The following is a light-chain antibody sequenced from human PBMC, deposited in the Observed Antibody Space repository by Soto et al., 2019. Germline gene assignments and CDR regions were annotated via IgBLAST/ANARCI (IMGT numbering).Light chain of an antibody. J-gene: IGKJ1*01. CDR3: QQYRSSPST. CDR2: GAS. V-gene: IGKV3-20*01. CDR1: QSVSSSY. Sequence: EIVLTQSPGTLSLSPGERATLSCRASQSVSSSYLAWYQQKPGQAPRRLIFGASIRATGIPDRFSGSGSGTDFTLTISGLEPEDFAVYYCQQYRSSPSTFGQGTKVDIK.